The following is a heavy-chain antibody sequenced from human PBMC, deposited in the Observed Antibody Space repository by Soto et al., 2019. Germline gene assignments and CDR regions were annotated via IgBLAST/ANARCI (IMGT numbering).Heavy chain of an antibody. CDR3: ARADYGDESASEYFQH. V-gene: IGHV1-2*04. J-gene: IGHJ1*01. D-gene: IGHD4-17*01. CDR2: INPNSGGT. Sequence: ASVKVSCKASGYTFTGYYMHWVRQAPGQGLEWMGWINPNSGGTNYAQKFQGWVTMTRGTSISTAYMELSRLRSDDTAVYYCARADYGDESASEYFQHWGQGTLVTVSS. CDR1: GYTFTGYY.